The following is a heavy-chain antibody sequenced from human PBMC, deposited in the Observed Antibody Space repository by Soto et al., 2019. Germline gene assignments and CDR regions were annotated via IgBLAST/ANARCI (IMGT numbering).Heavy chain of an antibody. D-gene: IGHD2-21*01. J-gene: IGHJ4*02. CDR3: TADLHGGDSDFFDY. V-gene: IGHV1-18*04. Sequence: ASVKVSCKASGYTFTIYGITWVRQAPGQGLEWMGWISAYNGDTNYAPRLQGRVTMTKDTSTSTVYLQMNSLKTEDTAVYYCTADLHGGDSDFFDYWGQGILVTVSS. CDR2: ISAYNGDT. CDR1: GYTFTIYG.